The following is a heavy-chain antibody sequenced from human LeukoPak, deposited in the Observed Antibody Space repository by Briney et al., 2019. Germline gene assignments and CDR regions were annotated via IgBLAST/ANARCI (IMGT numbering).Heavy chain of an antibody. CDR2: VNHRGIS. D-gene: IGHD3-16*02. J-gene: IGHJ4*02. Sequence: SETLSLTCTVSGGSISSSSYYWTWIRQPPGKGLEWIGEVNHRGISNYHPSLRSRVSISVGTSSSQFSLKLTSVTTADTAVYYCARRPPSMITSGGIVGHFDYWGPGTLVTVSS. CDR1: GGSISSSSYY. V-gene: IGHV4-39*07. CDR3: ARRPPSMITSGGIVGHFDY.